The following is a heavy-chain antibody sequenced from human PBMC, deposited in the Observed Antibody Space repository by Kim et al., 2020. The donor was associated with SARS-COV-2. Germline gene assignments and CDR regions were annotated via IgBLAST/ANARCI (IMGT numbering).Heavy chain of an antibody. CDR1: GYTFTSYY. CDR2: INPSGGST. CDR3: ARGFGVVVVAAVCDY. D-gene: IGHD2-15*01. V-gene: IGHV1-46*01. Sequence: ASVKVSCKASGYTFTSYYMYWVRQAPGQGLEWMGIINPSGGSTSYAQKFQGRVTMTRDTSTSTVYMELSSLRSEDTAVYYCARGFGVVVVAAVCDYWGQGTLVTVSS. J-gene: IGHJ4*02.